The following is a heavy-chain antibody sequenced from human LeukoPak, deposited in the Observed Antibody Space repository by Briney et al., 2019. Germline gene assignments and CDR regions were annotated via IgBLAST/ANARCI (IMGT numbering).Heavy chain of an antibody. J-gene: IGHJ4*02. CDR2: ISSSSSYI. D-gene: IGHD2-15*01. V-gene: IGHV3-21*01. CDR3: ARDRDCSGGSCYSGFDY. Sequence: GGSLRLSCAASGFTFSSYSMNWVRQAPVKGLEWVSSISSSSSYIYYADSVKGRFTISRDNAKNSLYLQMNSLRAEDTAVYYCARDRDCSGGSCYSGFDYWGQGTLVTVSS. CDR1: GFTFSSYS.